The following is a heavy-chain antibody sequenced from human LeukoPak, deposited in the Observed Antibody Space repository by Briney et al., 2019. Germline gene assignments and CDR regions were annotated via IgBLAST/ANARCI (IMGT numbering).Heavy chain of an antibody. CDR2: IYYSGST. J-gene: IGHJ4*02. Sequence: PSETLSLTCTVSGGSISSYYWSWIRQPPGKGLEWIGYIYYSGSTNYNPSLKSRVTISVDPSKNQFSLKLTSVTAADTAVYYCASEDIAAAGTFDYWGQGTLVTVSS. CDR3: ASEDIAAAGTFDY. CDR1: GGSISSYY. D-gene: IGHD6-13*01. V-gene: IGHV4-59*08.